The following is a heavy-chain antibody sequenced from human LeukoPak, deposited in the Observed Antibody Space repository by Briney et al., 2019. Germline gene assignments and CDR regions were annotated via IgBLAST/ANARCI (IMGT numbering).Heavy chain of an antibody. CDR3: AKVHCGGGACYPDY. D-gene: IGHD2-21*02. CDR1: GFIFSSYG. CDR2: IQYDGSNK. J-gene: IGHJ4*02. V-gene: IGHV3-30*02. Sequence: GGSLRLSCAASGFIFSSYGMHWVRQAPGMGLERVTFIQYDGSNKYYADSVKGRFTISRDNSKNTMYLQMNSLRAEDTAVYYCAKVHCGGGACYPDYWGQGTLGSVSS.